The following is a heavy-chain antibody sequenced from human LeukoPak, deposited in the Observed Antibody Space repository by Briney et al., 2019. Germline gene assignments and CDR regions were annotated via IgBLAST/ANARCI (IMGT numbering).Heavy chain of an antibody. Sequence: PSETLSLTCTVSGGSITSYYWSWIRQPPGKGLEWIGYIYYSGSTKYNPSLKSRVTISVDTSKNQFPLKLSSVTAADTAVYYCARDTYYYDSSGYWADYWGQGTLVTVSS. V-gene: IGHV4-59*12. D-gene: IGHD3-22*01. CDR2: IYYSGST. J-gene: IGHJ4*02. CDR3: ARDTYYYDSSGYWADY. CDR1: GGSITSYY.